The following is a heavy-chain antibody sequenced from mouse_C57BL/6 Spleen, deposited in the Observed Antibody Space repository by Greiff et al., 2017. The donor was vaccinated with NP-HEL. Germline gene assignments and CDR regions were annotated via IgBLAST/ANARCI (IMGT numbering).Heavy chain of an antibody. CDR2: ISYDGSN. Sequence: EVQLQQSGPGLVKPSQSLSLTCSVTGYSITSGYYWYWIRQFPGNQLEWMGYISYDGSNNYNPSLKNRISITRDTSKNKVFLKLNSVTTEATATYYCARCRGSFDVWGTGTTVTVSS. J-gene: IGHJ1*03. V-gene: IGHV3-6*01. CDR3: ARCRGSFDV. CDR1: GYSITSGYY.